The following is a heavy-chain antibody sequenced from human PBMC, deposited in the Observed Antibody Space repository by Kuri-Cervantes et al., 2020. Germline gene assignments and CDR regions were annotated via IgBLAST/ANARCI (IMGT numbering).Heavy chain of an antibody. D-gene: IGHD5-18*01. J-gene: IGHJ4*02. V-gene: IGHV3-53*04. CDR1: GFTVSSSY. CDR3: ARGREVGTAMAFDS. Sequence: ETLSLTCAASGFTVSSSYMTWVRQASGKGLDWVSVIYSGGTTYYADSVKGRFTISRHNSKNTLDLQMNNLRIEDTAVYYCARGREVGTAMAFDSWGQGTLVTVSS. CDR2: IYSGGTT.